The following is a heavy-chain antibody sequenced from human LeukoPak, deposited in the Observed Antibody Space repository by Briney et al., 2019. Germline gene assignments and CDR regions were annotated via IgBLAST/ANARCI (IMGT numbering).Heavy chain of an antibody. CDR3: ARDSLAAAGIDY. Sequence: GGSLRLSCAASGFTFSSYGMHWVRQAPGKGLEWVAVIWYDGSNKYYADSVKGRFTISRDNSKNTLYLQMNGLRAEDTAVYYCARDSLAAAGIDYWGQGTLVTVSS. CDR1: GFTFSSYG. D-gene: IGHD6-13*01. V-gene: IGHV3-33*01. CDR2: IWYDGSNK. J-gene: IGHJ4*02.